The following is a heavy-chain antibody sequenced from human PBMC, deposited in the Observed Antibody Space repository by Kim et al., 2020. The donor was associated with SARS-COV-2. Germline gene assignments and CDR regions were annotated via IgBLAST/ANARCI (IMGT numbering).Heavy chain of an antibody. V-gene: IGHV1-18*01. CDR3: ASSPGYSSGRGWFDP. Sequence: QKLQGRVTMTTDTSTSTAYMELRSLRSDDTAVYYCASSPGYSSGRGWFDPWGQGTLVTVSS. D-gene: IGHD6-19*01. J-gene: IGHJ5*02.